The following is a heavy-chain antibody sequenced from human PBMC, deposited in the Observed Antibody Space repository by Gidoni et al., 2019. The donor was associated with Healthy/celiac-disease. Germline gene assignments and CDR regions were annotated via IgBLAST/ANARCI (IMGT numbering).Heavy chain of an antibody. J-gene: IGHJ6*02. CDR1: GGSFRGYY. Sequence: QVQLQQWGAGLLKPSETLSLPCAVYGGSFRGYYWSWIRPPPGKGLEWIGEINHSGSTNYNPSLKSRVTISVDTSKNQFSLKLSSVTAADTAVYYCARAPIAAEIPYYYYGMDVWGQGTTVTVSS. CDR3: ARAPIAAEIPYYYYGMDV. CDR2: INHSGST. V-gene: IGHV4-34*01. D-gene: IGHD6-13*01.